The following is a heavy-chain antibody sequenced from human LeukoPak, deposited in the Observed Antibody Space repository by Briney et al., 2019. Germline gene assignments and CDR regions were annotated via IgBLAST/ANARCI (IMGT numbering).Heavy chain of an antibody. CDR2: MYYSGST. CDR1: GGSVSSGSYY. J-gene: IGHJ4*02. V-gene: IGHV4-61*01. CDR3: ARLLPLSGSTTHFDY. D-gene: IGHD5/OR15-5a*01. Sequence: KPSETLSLTCTVSGGSVSSGSYYWSWIRQPPGKGLEWIGYMYYSGSTNYNPSLKSRVTMSVLTSKNQFSLKLNSVTAADTAVYYCARLLPLSGSTTHFDYWGQGTLVTVSS.